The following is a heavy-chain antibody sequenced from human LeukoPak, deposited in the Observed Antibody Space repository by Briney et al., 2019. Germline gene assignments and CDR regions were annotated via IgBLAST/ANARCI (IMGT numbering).Heavy chain of an antibody. CDR3: ARYSGSYSLRY. CDR1: GGSISSYY. D-gene: IGHD1-26*01. V-gene: IGHV4-59*08. Sequence: SETLSLTCTVSGGSISSYYWSWIRQPPGKGLEWIGYIYYSGSTNYNPSLKSRVTISVDTSKNQFSLKLSSVTAADTAVYYCARYSGSYSLRYWGQGTLVTVSS. CDR2: IYYSGST. J-gene: IGHJ4*02.